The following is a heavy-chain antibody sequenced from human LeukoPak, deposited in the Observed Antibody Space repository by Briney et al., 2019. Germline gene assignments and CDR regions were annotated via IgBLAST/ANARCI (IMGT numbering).Heavy chain of an antibody. CDR3: ARQIQGRFFDAVLEIDLYYYYMDV. CDR2: IYYSGNT. V-gene: IGHV4-39*07. D-gene: IGHD3-16*01. CDR1: GGSISSSSYY. J-gene: IGHJ6*03. Sequence: SETLSLTCTVSGGSISSSSYYWAWIRQPPGKGLEWIGSIYYSGNTYYKSSLKSRVTIAVDTSKNQFSLKLNSVTAADTALYYCARQIQGRFFDAVLEIDLYYYYMDVWGKGTTVTVSS.